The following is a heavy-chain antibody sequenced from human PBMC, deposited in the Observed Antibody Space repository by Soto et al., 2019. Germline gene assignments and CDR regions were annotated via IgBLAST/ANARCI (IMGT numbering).Heavy chain of an antibody. CDR1: GGSISSSSYY. D-gene: IGHD6-13*01. V-gene: IGHV4-39*01. CDR3: ARLVGQQLAP. J-gene: IGHJ5*02. Sequence: SETLSLTCTVSGGSISSSSYYWGWIRQPPGKGLEWIGSIYYSGSTYYNPSLKSRVTISVDTSKNQFSLKLSSVTAADTAVYYCARLVGQQLAPWGQGTLVTVSS. CDR2: IYYSGST.